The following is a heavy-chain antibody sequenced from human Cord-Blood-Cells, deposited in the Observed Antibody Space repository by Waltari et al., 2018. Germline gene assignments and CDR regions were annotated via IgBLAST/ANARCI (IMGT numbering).Heavy chain of an antibody. CDR2: INHSGST. D-gene: IGHD2-2*03. V-gene: IGHV4-34*01. CDR1: GGSFSGYY. J-gene: IGHJ6*03. Sequence: QVQLQQWGAGLLKPSETLSLTCPVYGGSFSGYYWSWIRQPPGKGLEWIGAINHSGSTNYNPSLKSRVTISVDTSKNQFSLKLSSVTAADTAVYYCARVGIVVVPAAIYYYYMDVWGKGTTVTVSS. CDR3: ARVGIVVVPAAIYYYYMDV.